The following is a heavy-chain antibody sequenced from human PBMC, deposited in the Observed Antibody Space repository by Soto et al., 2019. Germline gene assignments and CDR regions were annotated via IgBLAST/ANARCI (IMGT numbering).Heavy chain of an antibody. CDR1: GYSISSGYY. D-gene: IGHD2-21*02. CDR2: IYPSVSS. CDR3: AREKVGTTFFDT. V-gene: IGHV4-38-2*02. J-gene: IGHJ4*02. Sequence: SETLSLTCAVSGYSISSGYYWGWIRQPPGKGLEWIGSIYPSVSSYHNPSLATRLGLSIDASKNEFTLNLTSVTAADTALYFCAREKVGTTFFDTWGQGIQVTVSS.